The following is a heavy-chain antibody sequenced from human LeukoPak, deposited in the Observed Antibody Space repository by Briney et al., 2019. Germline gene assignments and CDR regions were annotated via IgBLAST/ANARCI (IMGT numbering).Heavy chain of an antibody. CDR2: ISSSGSTI. Sequence: PGGSLRLSCAASGFTFSSYEMNWVRPAPGKGLEWVSYISSSGSTIYYADSVKGRFTISRDNAKNSLYLQMNSLRAEDTAVYYCARSGAVAGTDSFDYWGQGTLVTVSS. J-gene: IGHJ4*02. CDR1: GFTFSSYE. CDR3: ARSGAVAGTDSFDY. D-gene: IGHD6-19*01. V-gene: IGHV3-48*03.